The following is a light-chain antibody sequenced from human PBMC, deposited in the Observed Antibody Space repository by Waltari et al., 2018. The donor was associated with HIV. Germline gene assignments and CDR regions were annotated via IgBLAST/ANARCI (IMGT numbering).Light chain of an antibody. CDR3: GTWDRTLGGGV. Sequence: HSVLTHPPSVSAAPGQKVTISSPRPRSNLGHAYFAWYQHVPGAAPRLLIDDNSKRPSGIPDRFSGSESGTSATLAITGLQTGDEADYYCGTWDRTLGGGVFGGGTKLTVL. J-gene: IGLJ3*02. CDR2: DNS. V-gene: IGLV1-51*01. CDR1: RSNLGHAY.